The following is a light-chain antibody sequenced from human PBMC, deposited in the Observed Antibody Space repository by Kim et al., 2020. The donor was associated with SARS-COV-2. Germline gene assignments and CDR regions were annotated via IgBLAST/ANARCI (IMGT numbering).Light chain of an antibody. Sequence: SHGERATRSCRASQSVSSNYLAWYQQKPGQAPRLLIYGASNRATGVPDRFSGSGSGTDFALTISRLEPEDFAVYYCQHYGGSTGTFGQGTKVDIK. J-gene: IGKJ1*01. CDR2: GAS. CDR1: QSVSSNY. V-gene: IGKV3-20*01. CDR3: QHYGGSTGT.